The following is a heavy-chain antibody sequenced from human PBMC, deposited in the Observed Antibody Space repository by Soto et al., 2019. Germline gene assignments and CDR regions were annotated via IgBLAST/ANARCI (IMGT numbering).Heavy chain of an antibody. CDR1: GFTFSSYA. V-gene: IGHV3-30-3*01. CDR3: ARDAEVGDSSSWYDFDD. Sequence: QVQLVESGGGVVQPGRSLRLSCAASGFTFSSYAMHWVRQAPGKGLEWVAVISYDGSNKYYADSVKGRFTISRDNSKNTLYLQMNSLRAEDTAVYYCARDAEVGDSSSWYDFDDWGQGTLVTVSS. J-gene: IGHJ4*02. CDR2: ISYDGSNK. D-gene: IGHD6-13*01.